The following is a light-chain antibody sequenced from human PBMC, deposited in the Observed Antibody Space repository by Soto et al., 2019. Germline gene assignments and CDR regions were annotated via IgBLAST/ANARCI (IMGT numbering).Light chain of an antibody. CDR2: GPS. J-gene: IGKJ1*01. CDR1: QSVSSTF. V-gene: IGKV3-20*01. Sequence: EIVLTQSPGSLSLSPGERATLSCRASQSVSSTFFAWYQQRPGQAPRLLMYGPSSRATGIPERFSGSGSGTDFTLTISRLEPEDFAVYYCQQFDSSVTLGQGTKVEIK. CDR3: QQFDSSVT.